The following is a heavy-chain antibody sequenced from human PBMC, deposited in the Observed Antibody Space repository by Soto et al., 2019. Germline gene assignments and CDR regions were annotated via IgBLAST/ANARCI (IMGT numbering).Heavy chain of an antibody. CDR3: ARDTYSRGYNYNYFDD. Sequence: QSGGSLRLSCTTSGFTFSDYAMSWFRQAPGKGLEWVGVIRSEGYGGTTDSASSVNGRFAISRDDSKTMAYLQMNSGTTDDTAVYYCARDTYSRGYNYNYFDDWGQGTMVTVSS. V-gene: IGHV3-49*03. CDR2: IRSEGYGGTT. D-gene: IGHD1-20*01. J-gene: IGHJ4*02. CDR1: GFTFSDYA.